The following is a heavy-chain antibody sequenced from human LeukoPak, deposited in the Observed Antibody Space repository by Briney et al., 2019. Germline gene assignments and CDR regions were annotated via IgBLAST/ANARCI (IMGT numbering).Heavy chain of an antibody. CDR2: IYYSGST. CDR1: GGSISSGGYY. CDR3: ARDRFIWGLTGYSD. V-gene: IGHV4-31*03. D-gene: IGHD3-9*01. Sequence: TSQTLSLTCTASGGSISSGGYYWTWIRQHPGKGLEWIGYIYYSGSTYYNPSLKSRVTISVDTSKNQFSLKLSSVTAADTAVYYCARDRFIWGLTGYSDWGQGTLVTVSS. J-gene: IGHJ4*02.